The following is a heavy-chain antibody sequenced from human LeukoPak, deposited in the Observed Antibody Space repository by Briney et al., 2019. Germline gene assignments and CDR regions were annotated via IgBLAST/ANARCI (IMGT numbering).Heavy chain of an antibody. CDR2: IYPGDSDT. CDR1: GYSFTSYW. V-gene: IGHV5-51*01. J-gene: IGHJ6*02. D-gene: IGHD4-17*01. Sequence: GESLKISCRGSGYSFTSYWIGWVRQMPGKGLEWMGIIYPGDSDTRYSPSFQGQVTISADKSVSTAYLQWSSLKASDTAMYYCARRSTVTYYGMGVWGQGTTVTVSS. CDR3: ARRSTVTYYGMGV.